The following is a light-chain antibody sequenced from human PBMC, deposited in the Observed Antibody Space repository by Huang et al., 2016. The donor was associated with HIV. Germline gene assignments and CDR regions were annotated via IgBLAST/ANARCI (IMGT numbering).Light chain of an antibody. V-gene: IGKV1-27*01. J-gene: IGKJ4*01. CDR2: AAS. CDR3: QKYNSGPALT. CDR1: QGIANF. Sequence: DIQMTQSPSSLSASVGDRVTISCRESQGIANFLAWYQQNPGKFPELLIYAASTLQSGVPSRFSGSGSGTAFTLTITGLQHEDVATYYCQKYNSGPALTFGGGTKVQIK.